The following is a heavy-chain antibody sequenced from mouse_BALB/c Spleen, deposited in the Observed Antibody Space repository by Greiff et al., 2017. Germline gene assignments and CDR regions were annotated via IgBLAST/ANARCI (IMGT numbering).Heavy chain of an antibody. J-gene: IGHJ1*01. V-gene: IGHV2-5-1*01. D-gene: IGHD1-2*01. Sequence: QVQLKQSGPSLVQPSQSLSITCTVSGFSLTSYGVHWVRQSPGKGLEWLGVIWRGGSTDYNAAFMSRLSITKDNSKSQVFLKMNSLQTDDTAMYYCAKHEGITTAYWYFDVWGAGTTVTVSS. CDR1: GFSLTSYG. CDR2: IWRGGST. CDR3: AKHEGITTAYWYFDV.